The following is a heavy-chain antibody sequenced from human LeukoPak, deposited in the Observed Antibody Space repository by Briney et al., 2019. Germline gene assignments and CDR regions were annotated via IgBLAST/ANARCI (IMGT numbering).Heavy chain of an antibody. CDR3: ARRSGSCYLWQGGFDY. Sequence: PSETLSLTCTVSGGSISSSSYYWGWIRQPPGKGLEWIGEINHSGSTNYNPSLKSRVTISVDTSKNQFSLKLSSVTAADTAVYYCARRSGSCYLWQGGFDYWGQGTLVTVSS. CDR2: INHSGST. V-gene: IGHV4-39*07. CDR1: GGSISSSSYY. J-gene: IGHJ4*02. D-gene: IGHD1-26*01.